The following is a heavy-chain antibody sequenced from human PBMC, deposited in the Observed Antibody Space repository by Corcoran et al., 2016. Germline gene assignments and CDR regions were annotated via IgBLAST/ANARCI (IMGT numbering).Heavy chain of an antibody. CDR1: GFTFSSYN. CDR2: INSGSSTI. V-gene: IGHV3-48*04. D-gene: IGHD5-18*01. J-gene: IGHJ4*02. Sequence: EVQLVDSGGGLVQPGGSLRLSCAASGFTFSSYNMNWVRQAPGKGLEWVSYINSGSSTIYYADPVKGRFTISRDNAKNSLYLQMNSLRVEDTAVYYCARDSEYSYGYDYWGQGTLVTVSS. CDR3: ARDSEYSYGYDY.